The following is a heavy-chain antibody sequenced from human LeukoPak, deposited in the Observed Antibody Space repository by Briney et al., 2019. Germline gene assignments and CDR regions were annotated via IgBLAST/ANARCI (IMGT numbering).Heavy chain of an antibody. CDR1: GFTFSSYA. J-gene: IGHJ4*02. CDR3: ARSKWEPQLDY. Sequence: GGSLRLSCAASGFTFSSYAMHWVRQAPGKGLEWVSSISGSGSYIYYADSVKGRFTISRDNAKNSLYLQMNSLRAEDTAVYYCARSKWEPQLDYWGQGTLVTVSS. V-gene: IGHV3-21*04. D-gene: IGHD1-26*01. CDR2: ISGSGSYI.